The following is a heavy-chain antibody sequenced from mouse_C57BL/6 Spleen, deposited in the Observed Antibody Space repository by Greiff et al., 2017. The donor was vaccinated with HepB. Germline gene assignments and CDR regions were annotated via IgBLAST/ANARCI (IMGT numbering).Heavy chain of an antibody. CDR1: GYAFSSSW. Sequence: QVQLQQSGPELVKPGASVKISCKASGYAFSSSWMNWVKQRPGKGLEWIGRIYPGDGDTNYNGKFKGKATLTADKSSSTAYMQLSSLTSEDSAVYFCARITIVTPFAYWGQGTLVTVSA. J-gene: IGHJ3*01. V-gene: IGHV1-82*01. CDR2: IYPGDGDT. D-gene: IGHD2-5*01. CDR3: ARITIVTPFAY.